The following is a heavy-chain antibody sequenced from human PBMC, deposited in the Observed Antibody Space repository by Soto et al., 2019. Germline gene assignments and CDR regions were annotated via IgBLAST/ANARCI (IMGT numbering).Heavy chain of an antibody. Sequence: QVQLQESGPGLVKPSETLSLTCSVSGGSVTSGSYYWNWIRQPLGKGLEWIGYIYNSGRTNYNPAVTSRVTISVDTSKNQLSLKVSSVTAADAAVYYCASLGCSWGQGTLVTVSS. V-gene: IGHV4-61*01. CDR2: IYNSGRT. CDR1: GGSVTSGSYY. D-gene: IGHD1-26*01. J-gene: IGHJ4*02. CDR3: ASLGCS.